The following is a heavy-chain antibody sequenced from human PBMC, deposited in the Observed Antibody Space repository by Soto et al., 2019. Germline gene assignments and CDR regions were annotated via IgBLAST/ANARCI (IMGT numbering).Heavy chain of an antibody. Sequence: TLSLTCSVSGGSISSGGYYWSWIRQHPGKGLEWIGYIFYSGSTHYNPSLKSRITISVDTSKNQFSLRLSSVTAADTAVYYCARGRNWKFDYWGQGXLVTVSS. CDR2: IFYSGST. V-gene: IGHV4-31*03. J-gene: IGHJ4*02. CDR3: ARGRNWKFDY. CDR1: GGSISSGGYY. D-gene: IGHD1-20*01.